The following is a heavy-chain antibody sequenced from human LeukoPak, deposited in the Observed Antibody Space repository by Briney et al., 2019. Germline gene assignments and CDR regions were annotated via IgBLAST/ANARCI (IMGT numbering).Heavy chain of an antibody. CDR3: ATLVSTRYYFDY. J-gene: IGHJ4*02. CDR2: IYHSGIT. CDR1: GGSISISSYY. V-gene: IGHV4-39*01. Sequence: SETLSLTCTASGGSISISSYYWGWIRQPPGKGLEWIGNIYHSGITYYNHFNSSLKSRVTISIDTSKNQFSLRLTSVTAADTAVYFCATLVSTRYYFDYWGQGTLVTVSS. D-gene: IGHD5/OR15-5a*01.